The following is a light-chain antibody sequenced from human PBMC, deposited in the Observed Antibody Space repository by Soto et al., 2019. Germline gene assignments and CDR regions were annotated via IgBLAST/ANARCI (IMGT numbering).Light chain of an antibody. CDR2: GAT. J-gene: IGKJ4*01. V-gene: IGKV1-39*01. CDR1: QSISSY. CDR3: QQYQRYPPS. Sequence: DIQMTQSPSSLSASVGDRVTITCRASQSISSYLNWYQQKPGKAPKSLIYGATSLQRGVPSRFSGSGGDTDFSLTISSLQPEDIATYYCQQYQRYPPSFGGGTTVDIK.